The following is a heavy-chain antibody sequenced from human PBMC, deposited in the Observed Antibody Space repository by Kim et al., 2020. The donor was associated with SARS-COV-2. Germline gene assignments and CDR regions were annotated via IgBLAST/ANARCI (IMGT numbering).Heavy chain of an antibody. CDR2: ISGSGGST. CDR1: GFTFSSYA. J-gene: IGHJ3*02. CDR3: AGIPRGNYYGSALGAFDI. V-gene: IGHV3-23*01. Sequence: GGSLRLSCAASGFTFSSYAMSWVRQAPGKGLEWVSAISGSGGSTYYADSVKGRFTISRDNSKNTLYLQMNSLRAEDTAVYYCAGIPRGNYYGSALGAFDIWGQGTMVTVSS. D-gene: IGHD3-10*01.